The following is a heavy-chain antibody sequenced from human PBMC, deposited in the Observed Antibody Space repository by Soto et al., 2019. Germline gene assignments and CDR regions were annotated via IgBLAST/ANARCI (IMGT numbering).Heavy chain of an antibody. V-gene: IGHV3-9*01. CDR2: ISWNSGSI. J-gene: IGHJ2*01. CDR1: GFTFDDYA. Sequence: GGSLRLSCAASGFTFDDYAMHWVRQAPGKGLEWVSGISWNSGSIGYADSVKGRFTISRDNAKNSLYLQMNSLRAEDTALYYCAKVSNNDYSNSFYWYFDLWGRGTLVTVSS. D-gene: IGHD4-4*01. CDR3: AKVSNNDYSNSFYWYFDL.